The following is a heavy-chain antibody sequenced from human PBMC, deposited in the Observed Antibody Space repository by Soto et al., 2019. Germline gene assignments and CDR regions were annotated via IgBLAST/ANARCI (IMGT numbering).Heavy chain of an antibody. CDR2: ISGSGGST. CDR1: GFTFSSYA. CDR3: AKDECRHGDYYYCYGMDV. J-gene: IGHJ6*02. D-gene: IGHD4-17*01. V-gene: IGHV3-23*01. Sequence: PGGSLRLSCAASGFTFSSYAMSWVRQAPGKGLEWVSAISGSGGSTYYADSVKGRFTISRDNSKNTLYLQMNSLRAEDTAVYYCAKDECRHGDYYYCYGMDVWGQGTTVTVSS.